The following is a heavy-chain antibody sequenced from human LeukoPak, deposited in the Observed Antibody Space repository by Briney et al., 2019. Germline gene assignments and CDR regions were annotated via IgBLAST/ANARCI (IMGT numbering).Heavy chain of an antibody. CDR3: ARVGWYYYYYYSMDV. CDR2: MNPNSGNT. CDR1: GYTFTSYD. Sequence: ASVKVSCKASGYTFTSYDINWVRQATGQGLEWMGWMNPNSGNTGYAQKFQGRVTMTRNTSISTAYMELSSLRSEDTAVYYCARVGWYYYYYYSMDVWGQGTTVTVSS. J-gene: IGHJ6*02. D-gene: IGHD6-19*01. V-gene: IGHV1-8*01.